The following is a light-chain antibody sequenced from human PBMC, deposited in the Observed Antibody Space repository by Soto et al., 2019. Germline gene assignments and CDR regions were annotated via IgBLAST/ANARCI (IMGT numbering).Light chain of an antibody. J-gene: IGKJ5*01. CDR1: QSVSNDF. Sequence: EIVFPQSPGILSLSPGDRATLSCRASQSVSNDFLAWYQQKPGQAPRLLIYGASTRATDIPDRFSGRGSRTDFTRTSSSLEPEDFAVYYCQQYASAPPSSTFGQGKRLEI. V-gene: IGKV3-20*01. CDR3: QQYASAPPSST. CDR2: GAS.